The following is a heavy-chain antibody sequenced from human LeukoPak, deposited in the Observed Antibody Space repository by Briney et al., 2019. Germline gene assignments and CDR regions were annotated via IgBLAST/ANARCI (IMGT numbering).Heavy chain of an antibody. D-gene: IGHD3-22*01. J-gene: IGHJ4*02. CDR1: GYTFTGYY. CDR3: ASARKSSSGYSDFDY. Sequence: GASVKVSCKASGYTFTGYYMHWVRQAPGQGLEWMGWINPNSGGTNYAQKFQGRVTMTRDTSISTAYMELSRLRSDDTAVYYCASARKSSSGYSDFDYWGQGTLVTVSS. V-gene: IGHV1-2*02. CDR2: INPNSGGT.